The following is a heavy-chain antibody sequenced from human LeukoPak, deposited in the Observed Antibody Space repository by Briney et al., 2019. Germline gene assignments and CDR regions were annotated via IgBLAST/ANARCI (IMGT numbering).Heavy chain of an antibody. J-gene: IGHJ6*02. CDR2: IYYSGST. Sequence: SETLSLTCTVSGGSISSGDYYWSWIRQPPGKGLEWIGYIYYSGSTYYNPSLKSRVTISVDTSKNQFSLKLSSVTAADTAVYYCARQEGPDYYYYGMDVWGQGTTVTVSS. CDR3: ARQEGPDYYYYGMDV. CDR1: GGSISSGDYY. V-gene: IGHV4-30-4*08.